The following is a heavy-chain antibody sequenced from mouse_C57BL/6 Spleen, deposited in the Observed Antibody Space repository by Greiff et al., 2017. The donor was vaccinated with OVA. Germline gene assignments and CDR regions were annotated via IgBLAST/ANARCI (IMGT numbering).Heavy chain of an antibody. CDR1: GFTFSDYG. V-gene: IGHV5-17*01. CDR3: ARAYSNDGVYFDY. J-gene: IGHJ2*01. CDR2: ISSGSSTI. D-gene: IGHD2-12*01. Sequence: EVKLVESGGGLVKPGGSLKLSCAASGFTFSDYGMHWVRQAPEKGLEWVAYISSGSSTIYYADTVKGRFTISRDNAKNTLFLQMTSLRSEDTAMYYCARAYSNDGVYFDYWGQGTTLTVSS.